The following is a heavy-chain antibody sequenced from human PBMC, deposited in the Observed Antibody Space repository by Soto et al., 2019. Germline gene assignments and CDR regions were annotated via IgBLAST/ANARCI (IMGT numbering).Heavy chain of an antibody. Sequence: PSETLSLTCTVSGGSISSYYWTWIRQPPGKGLEWMGYIYYSGTTTNYNPSLKSRVTLSVDTSKNQFSLKLSSVTAADTAVYYCARGTSSWSWKFDYWGQGILVTSPQ. CDR2: IYYSGTTT. V-gene: IGHV4-59*08. CDR3: ARGTSSWSWKFDY. D-gene: IGHD6-13*01. CDR1: GGSISSYY. J-gene: IGHJ4*02.